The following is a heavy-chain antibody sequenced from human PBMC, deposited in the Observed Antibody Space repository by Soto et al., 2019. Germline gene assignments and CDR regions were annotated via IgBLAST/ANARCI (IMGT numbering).Heavy chain of an antibody. D-gene: IGHD6-19*01. CDR2: MNPNSGNT. Sequence: ASVKVSCKASGYTFTSYDINWVRQATGQGLEGMGWMNPNSGNTGYAQKFQGRVTMTRNTSISTAYMELSSLRSEDMAVYYCARGPPRTPWLVIDDYWGQGTLVTVSS. CDR1: GYTFTSYD. J-gene: IGHJ4*02. V-gene: IGHV1-8*01. CDR3: ARGPPRTPWLVIDDY.